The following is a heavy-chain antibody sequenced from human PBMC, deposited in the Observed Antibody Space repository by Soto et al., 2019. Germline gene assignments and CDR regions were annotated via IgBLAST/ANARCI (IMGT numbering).Heavy chain of an antibody. Sequence: GGSLRLSCAASGFTVSSNYMSWVRQAPGKGLEWVSVIYSGGSTYYADSVKGRFTISRDNSKNTLYLQMNSLRAEDTAVYYCARVLNYDFWSGYLEHYYYYMDVWGKGTTVTVSS. D-gene: IGHD3-3*01. CDR2: IYSGGST. J-gene: IGHJ6*03. CDR1: GFTVSSNY. V-gene: IGHV3-66*01. CDR3: ARVLNYDFWSGYLEHYYYYMDV.